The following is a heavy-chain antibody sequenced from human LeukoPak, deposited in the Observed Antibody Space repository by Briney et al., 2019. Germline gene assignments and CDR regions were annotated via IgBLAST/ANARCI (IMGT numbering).Heavy chain of an antibody. CDR2: ISSNSSYI. D-gene: IGHD1-26*01. J-gene: IGHJ4*02. Sequence: GGSLRLSCAASGFTFSSYSMKWVRQAPGKGLEWVSSISSNSSYIYYAGSVKGRFTISRDNAKNSLYLQMNSLRAEDTAGYYCARGGVVGATTVDYWGQGTLVTVST. CDR1: GFTFSSYS. V-gene: IGHV3-21*01. CDR3: ARGGVVGATTVDY.